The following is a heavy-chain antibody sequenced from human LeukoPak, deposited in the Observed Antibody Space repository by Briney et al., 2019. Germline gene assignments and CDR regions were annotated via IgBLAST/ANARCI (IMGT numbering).Heavy chain of an antibody. V-gene: IGHV3-23*01. CDR2: ISGSGGST. D-gene: IGHD3-3*01. J-gene: IGHJ3*02. CDR3: AKDALRFLEWFHDAFAI. Sequence: GGSLRLSCAASGFNFSSYAMSWVRQAPGKGLEWVSAISGSGGSTYYADSVKGRFTISRDISKKRLYLQMNSLRAEDTAVYYCAKDALRFLEWFHDAFAIWGQGTMVTVSS. CDR1: GFNFSSYA.